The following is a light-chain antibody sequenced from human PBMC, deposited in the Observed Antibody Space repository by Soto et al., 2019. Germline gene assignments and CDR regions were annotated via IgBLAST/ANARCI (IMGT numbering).Light chain of an antibody. CDR1: PSVGTY. CDR3: QQSANWPYQ. V-gene: IGKV3-11*01. CDR2: DAS. Sequence: EILLTQSPATLALSPGERVCLSCRASPSVGTYLAWYQQKPGQSPRLLIYDASHIATGVPDRFSGSGSGTDFTLTISGLEPDDFALYYCQQSANWPYQFGQGTHLEI. J-gene: IGKJ2*01.